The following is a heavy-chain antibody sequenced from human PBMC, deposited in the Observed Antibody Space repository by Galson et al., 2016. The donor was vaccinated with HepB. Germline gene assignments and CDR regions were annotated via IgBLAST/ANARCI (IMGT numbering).Heavy chain of an antibody. J-gene: IGHJ5*02. CDR2: ISYSGST. Sequence: TLSLTCTVSGGPMSSYFWTWIRQPPGKGLEWIGYISYSGSTYYNPSLKSRVTISVDTSKNQFSLKLSSVTAAETAVYYCARGPPAHSDTSGYTWFDPWGQGTLVTVSS. V-gene: IGHV4-30-4*01. D-gene: IGHD3-22*01. CDR1: GGPMSSYF. CDR3: ARGPPAHSDTSGYTWFDP.